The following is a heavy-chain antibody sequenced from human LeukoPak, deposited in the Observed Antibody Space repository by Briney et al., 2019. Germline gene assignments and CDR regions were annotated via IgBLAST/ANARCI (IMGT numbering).Heavy chain of an antibody. CDR3: ARDLDWILFDY. CDR2: IRPEGTTT. V-gene: IGHV3-74*03. Sequence: PGGSVRLSCAASGFTFSTYWMHWVRQAPGKGLVWVARIRPEGTTTAYADSVKGRFTISRDNAKNTLFLQMNSLSAEDTAVYYCARDLDWILFDYWGQGTLVTVSS. D-gene: IGHD3-9*01. CDR1: GFTFSTYW. J-gene: IGHJ4*02.